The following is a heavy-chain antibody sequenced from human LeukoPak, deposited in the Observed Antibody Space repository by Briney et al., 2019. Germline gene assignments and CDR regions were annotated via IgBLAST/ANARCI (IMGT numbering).Heavy chain of an antibody. D-gene: IGHD6-13*01. V-gene: IGHV3-74*01. Sequence: GGSLRLSCAASGFTFRNYWMHWVRQAPGKGLVWVSRINSDGSSRNYADSVKGRFTISRDNAKNTLYLQMNSLRAEDSAVYYCASASSHRIAAGGDYWGQGTLVTVSS. J-gene: IGHJ4*02. CDR1: GFTFRNYW. CDR3: ASASSHRIAAGGDY. CDR2: INSDGSSR.